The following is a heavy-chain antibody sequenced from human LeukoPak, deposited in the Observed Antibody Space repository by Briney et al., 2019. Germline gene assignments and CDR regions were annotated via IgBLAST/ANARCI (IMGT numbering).Heavy chain of an antibody. V-gene: IGHV1-3*01. CDR1: GYTFTSYA. CDR3: ARGVTMIVVVMSFGY. J-gene: IGHJ4*02. Sequence: ASVKVSCKASGYTFTSYAMHWVRQAPGQRLEWMGWINAGNGNTKYSQKFQGRVTITRDTSASTAYMELGSLRSEDTAVYYCARGVTMIVVVMSFGYWGQGTLVTVSS. CDR2: INAGNGNT. D-gene: IGHD3-22*01.